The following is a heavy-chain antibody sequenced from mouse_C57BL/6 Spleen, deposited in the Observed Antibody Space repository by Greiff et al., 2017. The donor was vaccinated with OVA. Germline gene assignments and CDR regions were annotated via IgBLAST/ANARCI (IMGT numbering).Heavy chain of an antibody. Sequence: QVQLKESGPGILQPSQTLSLTCSFSGFSLSTFGMGVGWIRQPSGKGLEWLAHIWWDDDKYYNPALKSRLTISKDTSKNQVFLKIANVDTADTATYYCARPIYYGNYVGYFDVWGTGTTVTVSS. CDR3: ARPIYYGNYVGYFDV. CDR1: GFSLSTFGMG. D-gene: IGHD2-1*01. CDR2: IWWDDDK. J-gene: IGHJ1*03. V-gene: IGHV8-8*01.